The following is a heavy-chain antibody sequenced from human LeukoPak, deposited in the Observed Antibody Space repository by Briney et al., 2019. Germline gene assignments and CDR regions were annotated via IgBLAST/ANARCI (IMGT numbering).Heavy chain of an antibody. D-gene: IGHD4-23*01. CDR3: AREGRSLRAFDI. CDR1: GGSISSGDYF. V-gene: IGHV4-30-4*01. J-gene: IGHJ3*02. Sequence: SQTLSLTCTVSGGSISSGDYFWSWMRQPPGKGLEWIGYIYYSGSTYYNPSLKSRVSISVDLSKDQFSLKLSSVTAADTAVFYCAREGRSLRAFDIWGQGTMVTVSS. CDR2: IYYSGST.